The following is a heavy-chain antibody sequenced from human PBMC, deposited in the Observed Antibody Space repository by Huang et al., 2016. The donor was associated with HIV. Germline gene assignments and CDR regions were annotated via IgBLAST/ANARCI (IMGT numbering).Heavy chain of an antibody. CDR1: GFTFSSYG. J-gene: IGHJ4*02. V-gene: IGHV3-30*02. Sequence: QVQLVESGGGVVQPGGSLRLSCAASGFTFSSYGRHWVGQAPGKGLVWVAFIHYDGSNRYYADSVKGRFTISRDNSKNTLYLQMNSRRAEDTAVYFCAKFGSSGYLPRYSFDYWGQGTLVTVSS. CDR2: IHYDGSNR. CDR3: AKFGSSGYLPRYSFDY. D-gene: IGHD3-22*01.